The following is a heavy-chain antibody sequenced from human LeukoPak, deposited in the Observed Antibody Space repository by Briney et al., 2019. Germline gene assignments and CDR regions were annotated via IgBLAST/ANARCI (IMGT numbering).Heavy chain of an antibody. J-gene: IGHJ4*02. CDR3: ARDTTAALDY. Sequence: SETLSLTCTVSGGSISSYYWSWIRQPPGKGLEWIGYIYYSGSTNYNPSLKSRVTISVDTSKNQFSLKLSSVTAADTAVYYCARDTTAALDYWGQGTLVTVSS. V-gene: IGHV4-59*01. CDR2: IYYSGST. CDR1: GGSISSYY. D-gene: IGHD6-25*01.